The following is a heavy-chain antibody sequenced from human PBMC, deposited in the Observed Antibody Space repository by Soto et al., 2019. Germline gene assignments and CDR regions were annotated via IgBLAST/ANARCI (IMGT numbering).Heavy chain of an antibody. J-gene: IGHJ6*02. CDR1: GFTFSSYG. Sequence: GGSLRLSCAASGFTFSSYGMHWVRQAPGKGLEWVAVISYDGSNKYYADSVKGRFTISRDNSKNTLYLQMNSLRAEDTAVYYCAKGERRGGYSNFHYYYGMDVWGQGTTVNV. D-gene: IGHD4-4*01. CDR2: ISYDGSNK. V-gene: IGHV3-30*18. CDR3: AKGERRGGYSNFHYYYGMDV.